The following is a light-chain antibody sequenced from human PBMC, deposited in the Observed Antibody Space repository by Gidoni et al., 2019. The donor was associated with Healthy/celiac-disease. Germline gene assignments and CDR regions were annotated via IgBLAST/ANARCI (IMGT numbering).Light chain of an antibody. CDR3: AAWDDSLSENWV. Sequence: SSLTQPPPTAWTPRQAVTLSCSGSSSNIGSNYVYWYQQLPGTAPKLLIYRNNQRPSGVPDRFSGSKSGTSASLAISGLRSEDEADYYCAAWDDSLSENWVFGGGTKLTVL. CDR1: SSNIGSNY. V-gene: IGLV1-47*01. CDR2: RNN. J-gene: IGLJ3*02.